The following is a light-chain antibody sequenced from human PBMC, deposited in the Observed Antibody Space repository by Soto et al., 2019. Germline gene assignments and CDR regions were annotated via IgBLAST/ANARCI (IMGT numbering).Light chain of an antibody. CDR3: QQYNKWPPMYT. CDR1: QSVSSN. J-gene: IGKJ2*01. CDR2: GAS. Sequence: EIVMTQSPATLSVSPGERATLSCRASQSVSSNLAWYQQKPGQTPRLLIYGASTRATGIPARFSGSGSGTAFTLTISSLQSEDFAVYYCQQYNKWPPMYTFGQGPKLEIK. V-gene: IGKV3-15*01.